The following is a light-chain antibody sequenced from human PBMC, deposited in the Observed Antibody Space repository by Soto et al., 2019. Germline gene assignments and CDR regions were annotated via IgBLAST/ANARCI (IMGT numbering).Light chain of an antibody. CDR2: EVN. CDR3: ATRDSSLSAVV. J-gene: IGLJ2*01. V-gene: IGLV2-14*01. CDR1: SRDVGGSNY. Sequence: QSVLIQPASVSGSPGQSITISCTGTSRDVGGSNYVSWYQHHPHRAPKLLIYEVNYRPSGVSSRFSGSKSGNTASLTISGLQAEDEANYYCATRDSSLSAVVFGGGTKLTVL.